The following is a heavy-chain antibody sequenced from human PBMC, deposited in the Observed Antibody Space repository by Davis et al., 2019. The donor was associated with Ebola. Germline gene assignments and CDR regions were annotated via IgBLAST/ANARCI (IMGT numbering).Heavy chain of an antibody. D-gene: IGHD6-13*01. V-gene: IGHV3-30-3*01. CDR3: ARDGGGIVTSSWLINYSYYYMDV. CDR1: GFTFSTYP. Sequence: PGGSLRLSCVASGFTFSTYPMHWVRQAPGKGLEWVVVISYDGSNKYYADSVKGRFTISRDNSKNTLYLQMNSLRAEDTAVYYCARDGGGIVTSSWLINYSYYYMDVWGKGTTVTVSS. J-gene: IGHJ6*03. CDR2: ISYDGSNK.